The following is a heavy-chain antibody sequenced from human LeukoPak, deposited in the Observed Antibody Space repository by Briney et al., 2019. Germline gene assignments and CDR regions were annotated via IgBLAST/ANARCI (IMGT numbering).Heavy chain of an antibody. CDR3: AREEVGGY. CDR2: ISYDGSNK. J-gene: IGHJ4*02. V-gene: IGHV3-30-3*01. CDR1: GFTFSSYA. Sequence: GGSLRLSCEGSGFTFSSYAMHWVRQAPGKELEWVAVISYDGSNKYYADSVKGRFTISRDNSKNTLYLQMNSLRAEDTAVYYCAREEVGGYWGQGTLVTVSS.